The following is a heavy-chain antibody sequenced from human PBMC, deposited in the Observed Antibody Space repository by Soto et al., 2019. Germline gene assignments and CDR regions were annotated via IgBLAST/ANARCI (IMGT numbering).Heavy chain of an antibody. CDR1: GFTFRSYA. CDR3: AKRDGYNAFDS. V-gene: IGHV3-23*01. Sequence: EVQLLESGGDLVQPGGSLRLSCAASGFTFRSYAMGWVRQAPGKGLEWVSAISGSGENTHYADSVKGRFTISRDNSKNTLYLQMNSLRAEDTAVYFCAKRDGYNAFDSLGQGTLVTVAS. CDR2: ISGSGENT. D-gene: IGHD5-12*01. J-gene: IGHJ4*02.